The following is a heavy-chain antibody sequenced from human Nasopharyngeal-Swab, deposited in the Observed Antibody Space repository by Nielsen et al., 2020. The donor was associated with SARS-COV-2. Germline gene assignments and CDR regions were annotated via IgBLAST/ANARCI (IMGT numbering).Heavy chain of an antibody. CDR3: WGGVATIPH. CDR2: ISYDGSNK. D-gene: IGHD5-12*01. CDR1: GFTFSSYA. Sequence: GESLKISCAASGFTFSSYAMHWVRQVPGKGLEWVAVISYDGSNKYYADSVKGRFTISRDNSKNTLYLQMNSLRAEDTAVYYAWGGVATIPHWGQGTLVTVSS. V-gene: IGHV3-30-3*01. J-gene: IGHJ4*02.